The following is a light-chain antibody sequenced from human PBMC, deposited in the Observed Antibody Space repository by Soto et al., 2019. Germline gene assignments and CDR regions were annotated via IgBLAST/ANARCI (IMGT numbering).Light chain of an antibody. J-gene: IGKJ4*01. Sequence: DIQMTQSPSSVSASVGDRVTITCQATQDIKYYVNWYQQKPGKAPKLLIYDASHLETGVPARFSGWGSGTHFIFTIDYLLPEDSATYYCQQYGDLLFTFGGGTKVEIK. V-gene: IGKV1-33*01. CDR2: DAS. CDR1: QDIKYY. CDR3: QQYGDLLFT.